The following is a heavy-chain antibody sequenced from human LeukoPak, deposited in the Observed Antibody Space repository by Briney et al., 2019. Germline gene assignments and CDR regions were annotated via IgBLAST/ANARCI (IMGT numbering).Heavy chain of an antibody. CDR2: IYYSGST. D-gene: IGHD3-10*01. Sequence: SETLSLTCAVYGGSFSGYYWSWIRQPPRKGLEWIGYIYYSGSTNYNPSLKSRVTISVDTSKNQFSLKLSSVTAADTAVYYCARSYYGSGSYLQGYSFDPWGQGTLVTVSS. CDR3: ARSYYGSGSYLQGYSFDP. J-gene: IGHJ5*02. V-gene: IGHV4-59*01. CDR1: GGSFSGYY.